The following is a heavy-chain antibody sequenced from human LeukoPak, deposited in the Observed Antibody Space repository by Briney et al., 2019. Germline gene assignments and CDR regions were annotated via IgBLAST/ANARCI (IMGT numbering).Heavy chain of an antibody. CDR1: GFTFSSYS. J-gene: IGHJ4*02. Sequence: GESLRLSCAASGFTFSSYSMNWVRQAPGKGLEWVSSISGSSSYIYYADSLKGRFTISRHNAKNSLYLQMNSLRAEDTAVYYCARDQGRYCSGCSCFRPSRDYWGQGTLVTVSS. CDR3: ARDQGRYCSGCSCFRPSRDY. D-gene: IGHD2-15*01. V-gene: IGHV3-21*01. CDR2: ISGSSSYI.